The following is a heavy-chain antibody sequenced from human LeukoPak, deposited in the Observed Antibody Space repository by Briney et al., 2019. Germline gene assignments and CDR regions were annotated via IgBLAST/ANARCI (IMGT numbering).Heavy chain of an antibody. CDR1: GGSISSSNYY. CDR2: IYYSGST. D-gene: IGHD3-9*01. Sequence: SETLSLTCTVSGGSISSSNYYWGWIRQPPGKGLEWIGSIYYSGSTYYNPSLKSRVTISVDTSKNQFSLKLSSVTAADTAVYYCASAPAYYDILTGYYGNNWFDPWGQGTLVTVSS. V-gene: IGHV4-39*07. J-gene: IGHJ5*02. CDR3: ASAPAYYDILTGYYGNNWFDP.